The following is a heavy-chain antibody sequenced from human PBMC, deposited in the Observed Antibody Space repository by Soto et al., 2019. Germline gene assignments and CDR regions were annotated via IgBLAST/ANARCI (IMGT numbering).Heavy chain of an antibody. CDR2: ISSSGSTI. CDR1: GFTFSSYE. D-gene: IGHD5-12*01. Sequence: EVQLVESGGGLVQPGGSLRLSCAASGFTFSSYEMNWVRQAPGKGLEWVSYISSSGSTIYYADSVKGRFTISRDNAKNSLYLQMNSLRAEDTAVYYCASLPHFRDGYNPPRTWGQGTLVTVSS. J-gene: IGHJ5*02. V-gene: IGHV3-48*03. CDR3: ASLPHFRDGYNPPRT.